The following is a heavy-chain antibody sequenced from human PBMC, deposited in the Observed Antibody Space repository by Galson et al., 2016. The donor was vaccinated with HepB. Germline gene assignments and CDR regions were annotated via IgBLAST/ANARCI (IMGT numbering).Heavy chain of an antibody. Sequence: ETLSLTCSVAGDSISGSAYYWAWLRQSPQKGPEWIGTINYRGDTNDDPSLKSRVSISVDAPKNQISLKLTAVSAADSGVYYCARGVRGSRYCWFDAWGQGSVVTVSS. CDR1: GDSISGSAYY. D-gene: IGHD2-15*01. J-gene: IGHJ5*02. CDR2: INYRGDT. CDR3: ARGVRGSRYCWFDA. V-gene: IGHV4-39*01.